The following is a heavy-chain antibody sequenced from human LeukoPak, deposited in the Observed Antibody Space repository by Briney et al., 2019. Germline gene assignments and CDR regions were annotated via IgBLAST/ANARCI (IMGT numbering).Heavy chain of an antibody. CDR3: ARGGAYGSGNHYRGGAFDI. CDR1: GFSVSDNY. V-gene: IGHV3-53*01. D-gene: IGHD3-10*01. CDR2: IYRGGST. Sequence: SGGSLRLSCAPSGFSVSDNYMTWVRQAPGKGLEWVSVIYRGGSTYYADSVKGRFTISRDNSKNMVYLQMNSLRVEDTAVYYCARGGAYGSGNHYRGGAFDIWGQGTMVTVSS. J-gene: IGHJ3*02.